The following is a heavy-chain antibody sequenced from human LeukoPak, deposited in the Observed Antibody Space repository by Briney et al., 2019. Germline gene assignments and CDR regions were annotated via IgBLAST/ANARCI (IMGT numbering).Heavy chain of an antibody. CDR3: AKVDITFG. V-gene: IGHV3-23*01. J-gene: IGHJ3*01. Sequence: PGGSLRLSCVVSGFIFSSYGMIWVREAPGKGLKWVSGISGSGGNTYYADSVKGRFTISRDNSMNTLYLQMNSLIAEDTAVYYCAKVDITFGWGQGTMVTVSS. D-gene: IGHD3-16*01. CDR1: GFIFSSYG. CDR2: ISGSGGNT.